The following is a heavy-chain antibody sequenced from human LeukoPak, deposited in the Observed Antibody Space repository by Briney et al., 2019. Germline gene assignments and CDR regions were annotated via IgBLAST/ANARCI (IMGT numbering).Heavy chain of an antibody. D-gene: IGHD2-2*03. CDR2: ISGSGGST. J-gene: IGHJ4*02. Sequence: GGSLRLSCAASGFTFSSYAMSWVRQAPGKGLEWVSAISGSGGSTYYADSVKGRFTISRDDSRNTVYLQLNNLRVEDTAIYYCARASWISTADAVWWGQGTQVTVS. V-gene: IGHV3-23*01. CDR1: GFTFSSYA. CDR3: ARASWISTADAVW.